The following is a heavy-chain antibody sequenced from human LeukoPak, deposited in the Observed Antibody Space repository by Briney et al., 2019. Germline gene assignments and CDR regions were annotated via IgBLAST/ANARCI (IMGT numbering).Heavy chain of an antibody. V-gene: IGHV4-59*01. CDR2: SYYSGST. CDR1: GRSISSYY. CDR3: ARIKGISSWYFHL. D-gene: IGHD3-3*02. J-gene: IGHJ2*01. Sequence: AETLALTCTVSGRSISSYYWSWVRQPPGKGLEWVGYSYYSGSTNYNPSLRSRVTISVDTSKNQFSLKLNSVTAADTAVYYCARIKGISSWYFHLWGRGTMVTVSS.